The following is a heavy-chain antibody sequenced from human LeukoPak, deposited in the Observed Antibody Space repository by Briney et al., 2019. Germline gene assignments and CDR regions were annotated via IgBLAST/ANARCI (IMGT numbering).Heavy chain of an antibody. CDR2: INPNSGDT. D-gene: IGHD6-6*01. Sequence: GASVKVSCKASGYTFTGYYMHWVRQAPGQGLEWMGWINPNSGDTNYAEKFQGRVTMTRDTSMSTAYMDLRRLRSDDTAVYYCARDYSSSSGYFDYWGQGTLVTVSS. CDR1: GYTFTGYY. CDR3: ARDYSSSSGYFDY. J-gene: IGHJ4*02. V-gene: IGHV1-2*02.